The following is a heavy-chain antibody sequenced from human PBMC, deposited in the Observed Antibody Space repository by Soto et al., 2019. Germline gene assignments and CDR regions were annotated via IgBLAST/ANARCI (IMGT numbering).Heavy chain of an antibody. V-gene: IGHV1-69*01. CDR3: ARDGAVGYYFAY. CDR1: GGTFSSYA. Sequence: QVQLVQSGAEVKKPGSSVKVSCKASGGTFSSYAISWVRQAPGQGLEWMGGIIPIFGTANYAQKFQGRVTITADESTSTAYMELRRLRSDDTAVYYCARDGAVGYYFAYWGQGTLVTVSS. D-gene: IGHD1-26*01. J-gene: IGHJ4*02. CDR2: IIPIFGTA.